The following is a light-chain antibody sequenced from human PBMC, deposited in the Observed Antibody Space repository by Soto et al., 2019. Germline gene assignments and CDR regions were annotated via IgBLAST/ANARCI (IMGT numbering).Light chain of an antibody. J-gene: IGKJ4*01. V-gene: IGKV1-6*01. CDR3: LQDYNYPLT. CDR1: QGIRND. CDR2: AAS. Sequence: AIQMTQSPSSLSASVGDTVTITCRASQGIRNDLGWYQQKPGTAPKLLIYAASSLQSGVPSRFSGSGSGTDFTLTISSLQPEDFATYYCLQDYNYPLTFGGGTKVEIK.